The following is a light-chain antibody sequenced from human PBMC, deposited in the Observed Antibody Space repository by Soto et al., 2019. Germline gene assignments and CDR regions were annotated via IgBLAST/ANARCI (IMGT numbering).Light chain of an antibody. CDR2: DES. CDR3: QQRSSWPLT. V-gene: IGKV3-11*01. Sequence: DIVLTQSPATLSLSPGERATLSCRASQSVSRYLAWYQQKPGQAPRLVIYDESNRATGIPARFSGSGSGTDITLTISSLEPEDFAVYYCQQRSSWPLTFGGGTKVDIK. CDR1: QSVSRY. J-gene: IGKJ4*01.